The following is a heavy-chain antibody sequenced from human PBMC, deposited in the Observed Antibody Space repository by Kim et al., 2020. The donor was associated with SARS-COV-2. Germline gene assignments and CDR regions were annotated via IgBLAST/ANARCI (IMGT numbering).Heavy chain of an antibody. V-gene: IGHV3-11*05. Sequence: GGSLRLSCAASGFTFSDSYMSWIRQAPGRGLELNSYISSGDTFTNYTDSVKGRFTVSRDNTKNSLFLQMISLRTEDTAVYYCARGMRGLFDYWGQGILVT. J-gene: IGHJ4*02. CDR1: GFTFSDSY. CDR2: ISSGDTFT. D-gene: IGHD1-26*01. CDR3: ARGMRGLFDY.